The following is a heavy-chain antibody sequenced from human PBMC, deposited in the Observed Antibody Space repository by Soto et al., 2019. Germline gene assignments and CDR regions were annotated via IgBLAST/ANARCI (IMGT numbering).Heavy chain of an antibody. V-gene: IGHV3-9*01. J-gene: IGHJ6*02. D-gene: IGHD1-26*01. CDR1: GFTFDDYA. CDR2: ISWNSGSI. CDR3: AKDIGRSGSYYYYYGMDV. Sequence: GGSLRLSCAASGFTFDDYAMHWVRQAPGKGLEWVSGISWNSGSIGYADSVKGRFTISRDNAKNSLYLQMNSLRAEDTALYYCAKDIGRSGSYYYYYGMDVWGQGTTVTVSS.